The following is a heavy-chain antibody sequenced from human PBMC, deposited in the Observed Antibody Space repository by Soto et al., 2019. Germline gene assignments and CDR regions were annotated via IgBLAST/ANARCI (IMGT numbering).Heavy chain of an antibody. V-gene: IGHV3-48*03. CDR3: ARGGGVYATRYYFDY. CDR1: GFTFSSYE. CDR2: ISSSGSTI. Sequence: GGSLRLSCAASGFTFSSYEMNWVRQAPGKGLEWVSYISSSGSTIYYADSVKGRFTISRDNAKNSLYLQMNSLRAEDTAVYYCARGGGVYATRYYFDYWGQGTLVTVSS. D-gene: IGHD2-8*01. J-gene: IGHJ4*02.